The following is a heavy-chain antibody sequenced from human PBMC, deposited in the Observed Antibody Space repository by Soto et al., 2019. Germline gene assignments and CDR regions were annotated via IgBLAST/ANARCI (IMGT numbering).Heavy chain of an antibody. CDR3: ARDPIPPNYYYMDV. Sequence: PSQTLSLTCAISGDSVSSNSAAWNWIRLSPSRGLEWLGRTYYRSTWYSDYAVSVKSRITINADTSKNQFSLHLSSVTPEDTAVYYCARDPIPPNYYYMDVWGKGTTVTVSS. D-gene: IGHD2-2*02. J-gene: IGHJ6*03. CDR2: TYYRSTWYS. V-gene: IGHV6-1*01. CDR1: GDSVSSNSAA.